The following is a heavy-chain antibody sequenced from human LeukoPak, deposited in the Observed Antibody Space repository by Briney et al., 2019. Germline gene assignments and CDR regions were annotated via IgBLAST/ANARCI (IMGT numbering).Heavy chain of an antibody. Sequence: GRSLRLSCAASGFTFSRFVMHWVRQAPGKGLEWVAVLSSDDRNKYNADSVRGRFTISRDNSRNTLYLQMNSLRPEDTAMYFCARDRRYYFDYWGQGTLVTVSS. CDR1: GFTFSRFV. V-gene: IGHV3-30*01. CDR3: ARDRRYYFDY. J-gene: IGHJ4*02. CDR2: LSSDDRNK.